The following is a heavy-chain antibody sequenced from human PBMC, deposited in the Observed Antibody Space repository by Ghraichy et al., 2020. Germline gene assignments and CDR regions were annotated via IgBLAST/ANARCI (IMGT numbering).Heavy chain of an antibody. D-gene: IGHD5-18*01. Sequence: SETLSLTCAVYVGSFSGYYWSWIRQPPGKGLEWIGEINPTGTTNNNPSLKSRLTLLVDPSKNQFSLQLKSVTAADTAVYYWARRRQTWSAAEGDAFDIWGHGTMVTVSS. J-gene: IGHJ3*02. CDR2: INPTGTT. CDR3: ARRRQTWSAAEGDAFDI. V-gene: IGHV4-34*01. CDR1: VGSFSGYY.